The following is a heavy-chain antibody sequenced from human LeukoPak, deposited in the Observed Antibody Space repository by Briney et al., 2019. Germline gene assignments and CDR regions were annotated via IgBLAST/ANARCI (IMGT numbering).Heavy chain of an antibody. J-gene: IGHJ4*02. V-gene: IGHV4-38-2*02. CDR1: GYSISSGYY. CDR3: AKGHLVGATFLFFDY. D-gene: IGHD1-26*01. CDR2: IYHSGRT. Sequence: SETLSLTCTVSGYSISSGYYWGWIRQPPGKGLEWIGSIYHSGRTFYNPSLKSRVTISVDTSKNQFSLKLTSVTAADTAVYYCAKGHLVGATFLFFDYWGQGTLVTVSS.